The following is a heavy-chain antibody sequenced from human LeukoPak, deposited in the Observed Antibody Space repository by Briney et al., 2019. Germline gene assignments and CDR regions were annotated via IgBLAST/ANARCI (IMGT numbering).Heavy chain of an antibody. V-gene: IGHV1-2*02. J-gene: IGHJ4*02. CDR3: ARGPRYGESGYDLGPY. Sequence: ASVKVSCKASGYXXTXYYIXWMXXAPGQXLEWVGXXNXKSGGSNYARRFQGRVTMTSATYINTGYMELTSLTTDDTAVYYCARGPRYGESGYDLGPYWGQGTLVTVSS. D-gene: IGHD5-12*01. CDR2: XNXKSGGS. CDR1: GYXXTXYY.